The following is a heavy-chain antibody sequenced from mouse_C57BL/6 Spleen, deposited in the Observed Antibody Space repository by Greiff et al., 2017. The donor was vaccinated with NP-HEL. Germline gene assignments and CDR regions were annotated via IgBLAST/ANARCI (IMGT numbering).Heavy chain of an antibody. D-gene: IGHD6-1*01. V-gene: IGHV1-4*01. CDR1: GYTFTSYT. Sequence: QVQLQQSGAELARPGASVKMSCKASGYTFTSYTMHWVKQRPGQGLEWIGYINPSSGYTKYNQKFKDKATLTADKSSSTAYMQLSSLTSEESAVYYCARGGDSTLCDYWGQGTTLTVAS. CDR3: ARGGDSTLCDY. CDR2: INPSSGYT. J-gene: IGHJ2*01.